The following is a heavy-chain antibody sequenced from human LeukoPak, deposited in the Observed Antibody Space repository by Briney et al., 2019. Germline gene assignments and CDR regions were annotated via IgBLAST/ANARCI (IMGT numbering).Heavy chain of an antibody. CDR1: GYTFTDFY. V-gene: IGHV1-2*02. Sequence: ASVTVSCRASGYTFTDFYIHWVRQAPGQGLVWMGWIGPNSGGTNYAQKFLGRVTMTRDTSISTAYMELSRLRSDDTAVYSCARNYGGNAKYFDYWGQGTLVTVSS. D-gene: IGHD4-23*01. J-gene: IGHJ4*02. CDR3: ARNYGGNAKYFDY. CDR2: IGPNSGGT.